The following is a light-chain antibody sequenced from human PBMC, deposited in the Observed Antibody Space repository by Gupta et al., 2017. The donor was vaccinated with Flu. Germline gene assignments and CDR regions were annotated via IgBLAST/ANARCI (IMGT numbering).Light chain of an antibody. Sequence: DIQMTQSPSSLSASVGDRVTITCRASQSISSYLNWYQQKPGKAPKLLIYAASSLQSGVPSRFSGSGYGTDFTLTISSLQPEEFATYYCQQSYSTHREPLTFGGGTKVEIK. J-gene: IGKJ4*01. V-gene: IGKV1-39*01. CDR3: QQSYSTHREPLT. CDR2: AAS. CDR1: QSISSY.